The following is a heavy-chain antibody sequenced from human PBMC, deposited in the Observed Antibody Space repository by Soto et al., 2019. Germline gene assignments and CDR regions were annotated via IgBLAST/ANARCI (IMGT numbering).Heavy chain of an antibody. CDR1: GGSISSGGYY. D-gene: IGHD2-8*01. CDR2: IYYSGST. Sequence: QVQLQESGPGLVKPSQTLSLTCTVSGGSISSGGYYWSWIRQHPGKGLEWIGYIYYSGSTYYTPSFKSRFTISVDTSKNQFSLKLSSVTAADTAVYYCARDCRYCTNGVCFTPWFDPWGQGTLVTVSS. CDR3: ARDCRYCTNGVCFTPWFDP. V-gene: IGHV4-31*03. J-gene: IGHJ5*02.